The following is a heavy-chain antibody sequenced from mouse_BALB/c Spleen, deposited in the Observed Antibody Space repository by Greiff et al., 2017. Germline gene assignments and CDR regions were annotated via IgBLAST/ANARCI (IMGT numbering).Heavy chain of an antibody. CDR1: GYTFTSYW. V-gene: IGHV1-69*02. CDR3: ARKGYGSTYYAMDY. J-gene: IGHJ4*01. Sequence: QVQLQQPGAELVRPGASVKLSCKASGYTFTSYWINWVKQRPGQGLEWIGNIYPSDSYTNYNQKFKDKATLTADKSSSTAYMQLSSLTSEDSAVYYGARKGYGSTYYAMDYWGQGTSVTVAS. CDR2: IYPSDSYT. D-gene: IGHD1-1*01.